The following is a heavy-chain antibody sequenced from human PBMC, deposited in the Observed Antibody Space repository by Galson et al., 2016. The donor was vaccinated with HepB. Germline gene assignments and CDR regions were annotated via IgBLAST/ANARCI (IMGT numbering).Heavy chain of an antibody. Sequence: SVKVSCKASGYTFTSYGISWVRQAPGQGLEWLGWISVYNGHTTYAERLQGRVTMTTDTSTNTVYMDLRSLISADTAVYYCGRDRLWQLLADFDYWGQGTLRTVSS. J-gene: IGHJ4*02. CDR3: GRDRLWQLLADFDY. CDR2: ISVYNGHT. CDR1: GYTFTSYG. D-gene: IGHD2-15*01. V-gene: IGHV1-18*04.